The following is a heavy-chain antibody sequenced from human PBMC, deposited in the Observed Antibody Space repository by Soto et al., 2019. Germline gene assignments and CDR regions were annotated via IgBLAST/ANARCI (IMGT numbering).Heavy chain of an antibody. CDR1: CYLISSGYY. D-gene: IGHD3-22*01. Sequence: SETLSLTCSVSCYLISSGYYWGWVRQTPGKGLEWLGSIDYSGRTYKNPSLKSRVSASVDLSKNQFSLNLRSVTAADTAVYFCARDLSSGYAYYYFQYWGQATLVSVS. CDR3: ARDLSSGYAYYYFQY. V-gene: IGHV4-38-2*02. CDR2: IDYSGRT. J-gene: IGHJ4*02.